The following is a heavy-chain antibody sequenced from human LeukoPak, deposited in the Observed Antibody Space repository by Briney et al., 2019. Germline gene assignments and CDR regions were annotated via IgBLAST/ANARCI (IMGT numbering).Heavy chain of an antibody. D-gene: IGHD6-19*01. V-gene: IGHV3-43*02. CDR3: GKDRSSGWYPLIDY. CDR1: GFSFADYA. CDR2: ISEIGDSR. Sequence: GGSLRLSCAASGFSFADYAMHWVRQAPGRGLEWVSHISEIGDSRYYTGSVRGRFTISRDNSKNSLYLQMNSLRSEDTAVYYCGKDRSSGWYPLIDYWGQGSWSPSPQ. J-gene: IGHJ4*02.